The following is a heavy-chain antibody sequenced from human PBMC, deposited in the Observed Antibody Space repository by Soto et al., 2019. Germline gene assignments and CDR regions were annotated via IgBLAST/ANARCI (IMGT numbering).Heavy chain of an antibody. CDR1: GGSISSYY. V-gene: IGHV4-59*01. J-gene: IGHJ4*02. CDR3: ARGGIAARGGIDY. D-gene: IGHD6-6*01. CDR2: IYYSGST. Sequence: PSETLSLTCTVSGGSISSYYWSWIRQPPGKGLEWIGYIYYSGSTNYNPSLKRRVTISVDTSKNQFSLKLSSVTAADTAVYYCARGGIAARGGIDYWGQGTLVTVSS.